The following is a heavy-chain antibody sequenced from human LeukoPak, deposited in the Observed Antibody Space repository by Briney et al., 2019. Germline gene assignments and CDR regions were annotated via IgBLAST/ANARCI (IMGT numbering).Heavy chain of an antibody. D-gene: IGHD5-24*01. CDR2: IFTSGSS. V-gene: IGHV4-4*09. J-gene: IGHJ4*02. Sequence: SETLSLTCSVSGDSIRSDSWSWIRQFPGGGLEWIGYIFTSGSSNYNPSLRSRVTISGDTSMNQFSLKLSSVTAADTAVYYCARAKRRDGYNHWYFDYWGQGTLVTVSS. CDR3: ARAKRRDGYNHWYFDY. CDR1: GDSIRSDS.